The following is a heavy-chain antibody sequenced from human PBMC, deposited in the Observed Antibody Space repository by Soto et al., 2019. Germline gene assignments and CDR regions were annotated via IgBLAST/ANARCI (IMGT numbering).Heavy chain of an antibody. CDR1: GFTFSSYS. CDR2: ISSSSSYI. CDR3: AIDRRWLAHYYAFDI. J-gene: IGHJ3*02. D-gene: IGHD6-19*01. V-gene: IGHV3-21*01. Sequence: EVPLVESGGGLVKPGGSLRLSCAASGFTFSSYSLNWVRQAPGKGLEWVSSISSSSSYIYYAASVKGRFTNSRDNAKNALYRQMNGLTAEDAAVYYCAIDRRWLAHYYAFDIWGQGTMVTVSS.